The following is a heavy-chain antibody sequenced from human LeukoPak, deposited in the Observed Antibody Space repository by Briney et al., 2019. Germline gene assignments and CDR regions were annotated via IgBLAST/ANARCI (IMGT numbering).Heavy chain of an antibody. V-gene: IGHV3-53*01. Sequence: GGSLRLSCAASGFTFINAWMAWVRQAPGKGLEWVSGISPGGPTYYADSVKGRFSISRDDSKNTFYLQMINLRAEDTAVYYCAKDGAWLRFDDWGQGILVTVSS. CDR1: GFTFINAW. D-gene: IGHD5-12*01. CDR2: ISPGGPT. J-gene: IGHJ4*02. CDR3: AKDGAWLRFDD.